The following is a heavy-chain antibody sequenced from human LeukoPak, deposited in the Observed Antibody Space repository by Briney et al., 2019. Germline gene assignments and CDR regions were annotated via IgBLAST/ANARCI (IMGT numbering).Heavy chain of an antibody. CDR3: AKDGLHGSGSYWTDDY. CDR2: ISGSGGST. CDR1: GFTFSSYA. Sequence: GGSLRLSCAASGFTFSSYAMSWVRQAPGKGLEWVSAISGSGGSTYYADSVKGRFTISRDNSKNTLYLQMNSLRAEYTAVYYCAKDGLHGSGSYWTDDYWGQGTLVTVSS. J-gene: IGHJ4*02. V-gene: IGHV3-23*01. D-gene: IGHD3-10*01.